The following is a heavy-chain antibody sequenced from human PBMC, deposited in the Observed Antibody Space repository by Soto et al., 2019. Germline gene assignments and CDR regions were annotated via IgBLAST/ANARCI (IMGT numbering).Heavy chain of an antibody. CDR3: AKDLTVVLRYFDWLPKEPFDY. CDR2: ISGSGGST. Sequence: GGSLRLSCAASGFTFSSYAMSWVRQAPGKGLEWVSAISGSGGSTYYADSVKGRFTISRDNSKNTLHLQMNSLRAEDTAVYYCAKDLTVVLRYFDWLPKEPFDYWGQGTLVTVSS. D-gene: IGHD3-9*01. V-gene: IGHV3-23*01. CDR1: GFTFSSYA. J-gene: IGHJ4*02.